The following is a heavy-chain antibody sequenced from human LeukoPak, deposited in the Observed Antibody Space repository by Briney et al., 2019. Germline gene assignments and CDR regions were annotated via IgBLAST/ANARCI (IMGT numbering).Heavy chain of an antibody. V-gene: IGHV4-31*03. CDR1: GGSLSSGAYY. D-gene: IGHD4-17*01. Sequence: PSQTLSLTCSVSGGSLSSGAYYWSWIRQHPGKSLEWLGYIYYSGSTEYNPSLKSRLTISLDTSKNQFSLRLSSVTAADTAVYYCARASSNTVTFDYWGQGTLVTVSS. J-gene: IGHJ4*02. CDR2: IYYSGST. CDR3: ARASSNTVTFDY.